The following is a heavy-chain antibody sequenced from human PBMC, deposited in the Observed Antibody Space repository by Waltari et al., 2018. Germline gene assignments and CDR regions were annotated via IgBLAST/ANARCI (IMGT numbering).Heavy chain of an antibody. CDR2: IYRAGST. V-gene: IGHV3-66*02. J-gene: IGHJ4*02. D-gene: IGHD5-18*01. CDR3: ATARDEQTAMVYFDH. Sequence: EVQLVESGGGFVHPGGALRLSCAASGFAVRSNHMAWVRQAPGKGLEWVSIIYRAGSTKYEDSVMGRVTISRDISKNTLHLQMNRLTTEDTATYYCATARDEQTAMVYFDHWGEGSLVSVSS. CDR1: GFAVRSNH.